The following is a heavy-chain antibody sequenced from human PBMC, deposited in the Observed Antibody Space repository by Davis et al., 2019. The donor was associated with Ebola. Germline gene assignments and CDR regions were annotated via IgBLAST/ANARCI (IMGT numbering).Heavy chain of an antibody. V-gene: IGHV1-69*10. Sequence: SVKVSCKASGGTFSSYAISWVRQAPGQGLEWMGGIIPILGIANYAQKFQGRVTITADKSTSTAYVELSSLRSEDTAVYYCARDSAAAGYYYYMDVWGKGTTVTVSS. CDR1: GGTFSSYA. CDR3: ARDSAAAGYYYYMDV. J-gene: IGHJ6*03. CDR2: IIPILGIA. D-gene: IGHD6-13*01.